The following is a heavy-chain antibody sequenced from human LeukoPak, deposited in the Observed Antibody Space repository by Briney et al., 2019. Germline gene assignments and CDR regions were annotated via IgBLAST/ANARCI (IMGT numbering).Heavy chain of an antibody. CDR3: ARVRTYYDFWSGLDRWFDP. CDR2: ISSSSSTI. V-gene: IGHV3-48*01. Sequence: PGGSLRLSCAASGFTFSSYSMNWVRQAPGKGLEWVSYISSSSSTIYYADSVKGRFTISRDNAKNSLYLQMNSLRAEDTAVYYCARVRTYYDFWSGLDRWFDPWGQGTLVTVSS. D-gene: IGHD3-3*01. CDR1: GFTFSSYS. J-gene: IGHJ5*02.